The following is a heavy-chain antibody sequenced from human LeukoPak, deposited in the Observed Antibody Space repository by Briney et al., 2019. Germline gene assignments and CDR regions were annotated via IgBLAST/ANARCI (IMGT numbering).Heavy chain of an antibody. CDR3: ARKKLTIFGVVISFDY. Sequence: SETLSLTCSVSGGSISNYYWSWIRQPPGKGLEWIGEINHSGSTNYNPSLKSRVTISVDTSKNQFSLKLSSVTAADTAVYYCARKKLTIFGVVISFDYWGQGTLVTVSS. V-gene: IGHV4-34*01. J-gene: IGHJ4*02. CDR1: GGSISNYY. D-gene: IGHD3-3*01. CDR2: INHSGST.